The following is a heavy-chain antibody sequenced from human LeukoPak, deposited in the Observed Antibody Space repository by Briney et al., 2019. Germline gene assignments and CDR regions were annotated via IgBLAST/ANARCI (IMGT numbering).Heavy chain of an antibody. CDR3: ARGRGDGYGKIFDY. CDR1: GGSFSGYY. V-gene: IGHV4-34*01. Sequence: SETLSLTCAVYGGSFSGYYWSWIRQPPGKVLEWIGEINHSGSTNYNPSLKSRVTISVDTSKNQFSLKLSSVTAADTAVYYCARGRGDGYGKIFDYWGQGALVTVSS. CDR2: INHSGST. D-gene: IGHD5-24*01. J-gene: IGHJ4*02.